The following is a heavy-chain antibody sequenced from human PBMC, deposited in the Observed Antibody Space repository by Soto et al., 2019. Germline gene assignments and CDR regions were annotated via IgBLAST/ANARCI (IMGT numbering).Heavy chain of an antibody. D-gene: IGHD3-10*01. CDR1: GDSITNNNW. Sequence: QVQLQESGPGLVKPSGTLSLTCAVSGDSITNNNWWTWVRQSPGKGLEWIGEMHHSRSPDYNPSLRSRVTISVDKSKNQFSLNLSSVTAVYSAVYYCARTSGGTYSFDPWGQGTLVTVSS. V-gene: IGHV4-4*02. CDR2: MHHSRSP. CDR3: ARTSGGTYSFDP. J-gene: IGHJ5*02.